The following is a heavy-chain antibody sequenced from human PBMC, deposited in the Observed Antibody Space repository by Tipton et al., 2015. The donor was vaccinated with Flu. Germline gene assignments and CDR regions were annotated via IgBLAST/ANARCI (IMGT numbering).Heavy chain of an antibody. Sequence: TLSLTCTVSGGSISSHYWSWIRQPPGKGLEWIGSIYYSGSTNYNPSLKSRVTISVDTSKNQFSLKLSSVTAADTAVYYCARDHGFLEWFSHHTIWGQGTMVTVSS. CDR3: ARDHGFLEWFSHHTI. V-gene: IGHV4-59*11. CDR2: IYYSGST. CDR1: GGSISSHY. D-gene: IGHD3-3*01. J-gene: IGHJ3*02.